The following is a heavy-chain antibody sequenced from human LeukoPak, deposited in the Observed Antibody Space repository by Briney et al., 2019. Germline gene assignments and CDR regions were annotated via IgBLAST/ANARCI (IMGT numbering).Heavy chain of an antibody. CDR3: AKGHFGAGHY. CDR1: GFTFSDYS. CDR2: ITGDGGTT. D-gene: IGHD3-3*01. V-gene: IGHV3-43*02. Sequence: GGSLRLSCAASGFTFSDYSRHWIRQPPGRGPQWVSLITGDGGTTSYAGSVKGRFTISRDNSKNSLYLHMNSLRNEDTALYYCAKGHFGAGHYWGQGTLVTVSS. J-gene: IGHJ4*02.